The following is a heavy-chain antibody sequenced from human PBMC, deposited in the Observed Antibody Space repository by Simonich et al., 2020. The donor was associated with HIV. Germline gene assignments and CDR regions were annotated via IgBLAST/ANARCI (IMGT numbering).Heavy chain of an antibody. CDR1: GGSFSDYY. D-gene: IGHD6-13*01. V-gene: IGHV4-34*01. J-gene: IGHJ1*01. Sequence: QVQLQQWGAGLLKPSETLSLTCAVYGGSFSDYYWSWIRQPPGKGLEWIGEIKHSGSTNYNPSLKSRVTISVDTSKNQFSLKLSSVTAADTAVYYCARLTAGGLGEYFQHWGQGTLVTVSS. CDR3: ARLTAGGLGEYFQH. CDR2: IKHSGST.